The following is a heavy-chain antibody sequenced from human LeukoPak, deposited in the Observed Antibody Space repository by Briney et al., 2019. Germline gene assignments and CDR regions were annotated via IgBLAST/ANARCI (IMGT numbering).Heavy chain of an antibody. CDR3: ARGRGYYYDSSGPRVFDI. CDR1: GGSFSGYY. J-gene: IGHJ3*02. CDR2: INHSGST. Sequence: SETLSLTCAVYGGSFSGYYWSWIRQPPGKGLEWIGEINHSGSTNYNPSLKSRVTISVDTSKNQFSLKLSSVTAADTAVYYCARGRGYYYDSSGPRVFDIWGQGTMVTVSS. V-gene: IGHV4-34*01. D-gene: IGHD3-22*01.